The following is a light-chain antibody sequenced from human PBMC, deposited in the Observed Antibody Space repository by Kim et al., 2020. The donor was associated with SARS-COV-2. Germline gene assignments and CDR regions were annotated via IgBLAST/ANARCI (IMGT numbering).Light chain of an antibody. CDR2: DAS. V-gene: IGKV3-15*01. CDR1: QSVHRN. Sequence: EVVLTQSPATLSVSPGESVTLSCRASQSVHRNLAWYQQKPGQAPSLLIDDASTRPTGIPARFSGSGSGTEFTLTISSLQPDDSAVYYCQQYNNWPLTFGGGTKVDI. CDR3: QQYNNWPLT. J-gene: IGKJ4*01.